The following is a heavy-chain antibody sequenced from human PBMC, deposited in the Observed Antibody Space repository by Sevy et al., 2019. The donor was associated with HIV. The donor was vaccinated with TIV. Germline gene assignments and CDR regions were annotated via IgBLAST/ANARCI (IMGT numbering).Heavy chain of an antibody. CDR2: IIPIFGTA. D-gene: IGHD3-3*01. CDR3: ARTFGVVTPPYYYYGMDV. V-gene: IGHV1-69*13. Sequence: ASVKVSCKASGGTFSSYAISWVRQAPGQGLEWMGGIIPIFGTANYAQKFQGRVTITADESTSTAYMELSSLRSEDTAVYYCARTFGVVTPPYYYYGMDVWGQRTTVTVSS. J-gene: IGHJ6*02. CDR1: GGTFSSYA.